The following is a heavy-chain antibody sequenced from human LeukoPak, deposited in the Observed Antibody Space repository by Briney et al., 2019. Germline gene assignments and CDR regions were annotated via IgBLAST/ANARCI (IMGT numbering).Heavy chain of an antibody. CDR1: GFTISRSS. J-gene: IGHJ4*02. CDR2: ISRSGGNT. D-gene: IGHD2-2*03. CDR3: ARVGDRSGNGYSH. V-gene: IGHV3-64*01. Sequence: GGSLRLSCAASGFTISRSSMHWVRQAPGKGLEFVSAISRSGGNTYYANSVKGRFIISRDTSKNTLYLQVGSLRVEDMAVYYCARVGDRSGNGYSHWGQGTLVTVSS.